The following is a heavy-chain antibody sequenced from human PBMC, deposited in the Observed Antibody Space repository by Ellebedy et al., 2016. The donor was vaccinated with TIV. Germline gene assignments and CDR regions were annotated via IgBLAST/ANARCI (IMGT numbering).Heavy chain of an antibody. CDR3: ARRGEVRGVAGVFDP. Sequence: GESLKISCKGSGYSFTSYWIGWVRQMPGKGLEWMGIIYPGDSDTRYSPSFQGQVTISADKSISTAYLQWSSLKASDTAMYYCARRGEVRGVAGVFDPWGQGTLVTVSS. CDR2: IYPGDSDT. CDR1: GYSFTSYW. V-gene: IGHV5-51*01. J-gene: IGHJ5*02. D-gene: IGHD3-10*01.